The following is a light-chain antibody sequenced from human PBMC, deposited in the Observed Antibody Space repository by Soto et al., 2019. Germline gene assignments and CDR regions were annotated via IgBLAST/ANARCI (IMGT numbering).Light chain of an antibody. CDR1: QDLDRW. Sequence: DIKMTQSPSSLSASVGDRVTITCRASQDLDRWLAWYQQKPGEAPKVLIYAASNLRSGVPSRFSGSGSGADFSLTISSLQPEDFATYYCQQLNSYPFTFGPGTKVDIK. J-gene: IGKJ3*01. CDR3: QQLNSYPFT. V-gene: IGKV1-12*02. CDR2: AAS.